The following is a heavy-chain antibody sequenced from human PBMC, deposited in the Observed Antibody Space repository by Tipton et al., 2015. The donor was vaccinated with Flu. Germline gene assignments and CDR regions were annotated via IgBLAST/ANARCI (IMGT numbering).Heavy chain of an antibody. V-gene: IGHV1-46*01. Sequence: QLVQSGAEVKKPGASVGISCTASGYTFTNYNMHWVRQAPGQGPEWMGIIYPSGGGTTYAQRFKGRVTLTRDKSTNTVYMELSSLRSDDTAFYYCARDRGFGAYTFDYWGQGTLVTVAS. CDR1: GYTFTNYN. CDR3: ARDRGFGAYTFDY. D-gene: IGHD3-10*01. J-gene: IGHJ4*02. CDR2: IYPSGGGT.